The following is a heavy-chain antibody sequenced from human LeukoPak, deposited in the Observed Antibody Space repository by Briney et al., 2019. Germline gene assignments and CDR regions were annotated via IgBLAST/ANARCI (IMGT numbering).Heavy chain of an antibody. D-gene: IGHD6-6*01. CDR1: GFTFSTCA. J-gene: IGHJ4*02. CDR2: ISSSSSTI. CDR3: ARVRSDYSSSSPPDY. Sequence: GGSLRLSCAASGFTFSTCAMTWVRQAPGKGLEWVSYISSSSSTIYYADSVKGRFTISRDNAKNTLYLQMNSLRAEDTAIYFCARVRSDYSSSSPPDYWGQGTPVTVSS. V-gene: IGHV3-48*04.